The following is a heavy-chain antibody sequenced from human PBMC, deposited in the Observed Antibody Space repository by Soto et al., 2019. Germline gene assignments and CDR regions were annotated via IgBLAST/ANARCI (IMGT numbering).Heavy chain of an antibody. CDR3: GIGPNVVYCSLTGCHKNWLDP. Sequence: GASVKVSCKASGYTFTSYDINWVRQATRQGHEWMGWMNPNSGNTGYAQKFQGRVTMTRNTSISTAYMELSSVRYERTAVYCWGIGPNVVYCSLTGCHKNWLDPWGQGVVVTVSA. J-gene: IGHJ5*02. CDR2: MNPNSGNT. D-gene: IGHD2-15*01. CDR1: GYTFTSYD. V-gene: IGHV1-8*01.